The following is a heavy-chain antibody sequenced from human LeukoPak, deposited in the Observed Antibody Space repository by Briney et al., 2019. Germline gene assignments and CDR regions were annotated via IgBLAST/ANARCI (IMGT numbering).Heavy chain of an antibody. V-gene: IGHV3-30*02. CDR3: AKSMVRGVIFGDAFDI. CDR1: GFTFSSYG. J-gene: IGHJ3*02. CDR2: IRYDGSNK. Sequence: WGSLRLSCAASGFTFSSYGMHWVRQAPGKGLEWVAFIRYDGSNKYYADSVKGRFTISRDNSKNTLYLQMNSLRAEDTAVYYCAKSMVRGVIFGDAFDIWGQGTMVTVAS. D-gene: IGHD3-10*01.